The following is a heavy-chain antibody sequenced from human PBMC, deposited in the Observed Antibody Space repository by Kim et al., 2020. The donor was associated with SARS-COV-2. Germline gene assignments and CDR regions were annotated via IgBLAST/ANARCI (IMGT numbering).Heavy chain of an antibody. D-gene: IGHD3-16*01. CDR3: ARAWGIDV. J-gene: IGHJ6*02. Sequence: DGCEKYYGDSVKGRFTISRDNAENSLFLQMNSLRAEDTAVYYCARAWGIDVWGQGTTVTVSS. V-gene: IGHV3-7*01. CDR2: DGCEK.